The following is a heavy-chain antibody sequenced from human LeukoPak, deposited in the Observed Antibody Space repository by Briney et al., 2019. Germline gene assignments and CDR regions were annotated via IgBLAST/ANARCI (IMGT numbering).Heavy chain of an antibody. CDR2: INSDGSST. D-gene: IGHD2/OR15-2a*01. V-gene: IGHV3-74*01. J-gene: IGHJ4*02. CDR3: ARGLYFALDY. CDR1: GLIFTSYW. Sequence: GGSLRLSCAASGLIFTSYWMHWVRQAPGKGLVWVSRINSDGSSTTYADSVKGRFTISRDNAKNTLYLQMNSLRAEDTAAYYCARGLYFALDYWGQGTLVTVSS.